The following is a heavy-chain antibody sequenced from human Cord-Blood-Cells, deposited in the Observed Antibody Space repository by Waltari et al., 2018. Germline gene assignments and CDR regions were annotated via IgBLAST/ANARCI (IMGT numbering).Heavy chain of an antibody. CDR2: INHSGST. CDR3: ARESRIAAAGTIDY. V-gene: IGHV4-34*01. D-gene: IGHD6-13*01. Sequence: QVQLQQWGAGLLKPSETLSLTCAVYGGSFSGYYWSWLGQPPGKGLEWIGEINHSGSTNYNPSLKSRVTISVDTSKNQFSLKLSSVTAADTAVYYCARESRIAAAGTIDYWGQGTLVTVSS. CDR1: GGSFSGYY. J-gene: IGHJ4*02.